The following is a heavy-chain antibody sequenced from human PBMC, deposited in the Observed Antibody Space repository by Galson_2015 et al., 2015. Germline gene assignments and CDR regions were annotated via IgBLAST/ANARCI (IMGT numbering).Heavy chain of an antibody. V-gene: IGHV3-30*01. D-gene: IGHD2-15*01. CDR1: GFTFSSYA. CDR3: ARDPLGYCSGGSCYSNYYYYYMDV. J-gene: IGHJ6*03. Sequence: SLRLSCAASGFTFSSYAMHWVRQAPGKGLEWVAVTSYDGSNKYYADSVKGRFTISRDNSKNTLYLQMNSLRAEDTAVYYCARDPLGYCSGGSCYSNYYYYYMDVWGKGTTVTVSS. CDR2: TSYDGSNK.